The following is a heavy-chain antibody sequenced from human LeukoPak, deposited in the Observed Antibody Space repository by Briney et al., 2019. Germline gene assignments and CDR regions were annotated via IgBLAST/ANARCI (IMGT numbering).Heavy chain of an antibody. V-gene: IGHV3-33*01. CDR3: ARESEYRFDY. Sequence: GGXLRLSCAASGFTFSSHGXXWVRQAPXXXXEWVAXXXXXGXXXXXXXXXXXXXXXSRDNSKKTLYLQMNDLRAEDTAVYYCARESEYRFDYWGQGTLVTVSS. CDR1: GFTFSSHG. CDR2: XXXXGXXX. D-gene: IGHD3-16*02. J-gene: IGHJ4*02.